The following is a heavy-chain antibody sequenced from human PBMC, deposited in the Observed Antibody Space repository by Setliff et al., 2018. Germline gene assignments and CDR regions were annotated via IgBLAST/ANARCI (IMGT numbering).Heavy chain of an antibody. CDR2: IYTTGNT. J-gene: IGHJ1*01. CDR1: GDSITGGSDY. D-gene: IGHD6-13*01. V-gene: IGHV4-61*02. Sequence: SETLSLTCTVSGDSITGGSDYWNWIRQPAGKGLEWIGRIYTTGNTNYNPSLKSRVTISVDTSKKQFSLMLTSVTAADTAVYYCARAGVAATARKGLLEYWGQGTLVTVSS. CDR3: ARAGVAATARKGLLEY.